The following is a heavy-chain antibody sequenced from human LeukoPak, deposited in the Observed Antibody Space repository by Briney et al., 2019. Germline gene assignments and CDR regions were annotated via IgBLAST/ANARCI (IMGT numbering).Heavy chain of an antibody. V-gene: IGHV3-23*01. D-gene: IGHD3-22*01. Sequence: SGGSLRLSCAASGFTFSSYAMSWVRQAPGKGLEWVSAISGSGGSTYYADSVKGRFTISRDNSKNTLYLQINSLRAEDTAVYYCAKGFRGLRTTMIVVVITPLDYWGQGTLVTVSS. CDR2: ISGSGGST. CDR3: AKGFRGLRTTMIVVVITPLDY. CDR1: GFTFSSYA. J-gene: IGHJ4*02.